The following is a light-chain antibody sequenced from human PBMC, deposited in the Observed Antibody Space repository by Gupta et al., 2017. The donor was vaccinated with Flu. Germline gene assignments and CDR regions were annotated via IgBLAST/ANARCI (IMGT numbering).Light chain of an antibody. CDR1: NIGSKA. CDR3: QVWDSSSDHVV. Sequence: GGNNIGSKAVHWYQQKPGQAPVLIVNDDSDWPSGIPERFSGSNSGNTATLTITRVEAGDEADYYCQVWDSSSDHVVFGGGTKLTVL. V-gene: IGLV3-21*02. J-gene: IGLJ2*01. CDR2: DDS.